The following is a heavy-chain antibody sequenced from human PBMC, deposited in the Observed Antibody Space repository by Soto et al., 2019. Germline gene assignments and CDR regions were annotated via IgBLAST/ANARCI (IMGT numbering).Heavy chain of an antibody. J-gene: IGHJ4*02. CDR3: VRDGEQLVPFDY. D-gene: IGHD6-13*01. CDR1: GFTLDSYW. V-gene: IGHV3-74*01. Sequence: EVQLVESGGGLVQPGGSLRLSCAASGFTLDSYWMHWVRQAPGTGLMWVSQINIDGSSANYADSVKGRFTISRDNAKNTLYLQMNSLSAEDAAVYYCVRDGEQLVPFDYWGQGTQVTVAS. CDR2: INIDGSSA.